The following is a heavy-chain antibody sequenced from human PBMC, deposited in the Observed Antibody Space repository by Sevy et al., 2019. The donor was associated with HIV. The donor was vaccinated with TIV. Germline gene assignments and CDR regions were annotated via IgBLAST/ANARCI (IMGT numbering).Heavy chain of an antibody. J-gene: IGHJ4*02. D-gene: IGHD2-15*01. CDR1: GFPFSNAC. CDR3: CTEGLYCSGGSCSSEGLDF. V-gene: IGHV3-15*01. CDR2: IKSKTDGGTT. Sequence: GGSLRVSCAAFGFPFSNACMNWVRQAPGKGLEWVGRIKSKTDGGTTDYAAPLKGRFTISRDDSKNTLYLQMNSLKSEDTAVYYCCTEGLYCSGGSCSSEGLDFWGQGTLVTVSS.